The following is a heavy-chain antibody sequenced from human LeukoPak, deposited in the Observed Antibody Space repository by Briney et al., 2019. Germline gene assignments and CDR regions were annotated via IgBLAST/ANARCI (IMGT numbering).Heavy chain of an antibody. CDR1: GFTFSNYA. D-gene: IGHD7-27*01. J-gene: IGHJ4*02. CDR3: AKELLGNFDY. Sequence: PGGSLRLSCAASGFTFSNYAMSRVRQAPGKGLEWVSAISGSGDYTYYADSVKGRFTISRDNSKNTLYLQMNSLRAEDTALYYCAKELLGNFDYWGQGTLVTVS. CDR2: ISGSGDYT. V-gene: IGHV3-23*01.